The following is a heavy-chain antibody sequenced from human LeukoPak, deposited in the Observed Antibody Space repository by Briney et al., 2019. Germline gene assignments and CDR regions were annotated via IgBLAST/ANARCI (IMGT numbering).Heavy chain of an antibody. CDR3: ARHSSSWYYFDY. CDR1: GGSISSYY. Sequence: SETLSLTCTVSGGSISSYYWSWIRQPPGKGLEWIGYIYYSGSTNYNPSLKSRVTISVDTSKNQFSLKVSSVTAADTAVYYSARHSSSWYYFDYWGQGTLVTISP. D-gene: IGHD6-13*01. J-gene: IGHJ4*02. V-gene: IGHV4-59*01. CDR2: IYYSGST.